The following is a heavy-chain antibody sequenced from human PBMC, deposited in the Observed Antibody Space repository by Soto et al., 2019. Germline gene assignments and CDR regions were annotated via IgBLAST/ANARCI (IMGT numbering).Heavy chain of an antibody. D-gene: IGHD6-19*01. Sequence: QVQLVQSGAEVKKPGASVKVSCKASGYTFNKYSISWVRQAPGQGLEWMGWISAYNGDTNYAQQLQGRVTLTTDTSTSTAYMELRNLRSDVTAMYYCARDHAGSGWFRFDYWGQGTLVTVSS. CDR3: ARDHAGSGWFRFDY. CDR2: ISAYNGDT. V-gene: IGHV1-18*01. J-gene: IGHJ4*02. CDR1: GYTFNKYS.